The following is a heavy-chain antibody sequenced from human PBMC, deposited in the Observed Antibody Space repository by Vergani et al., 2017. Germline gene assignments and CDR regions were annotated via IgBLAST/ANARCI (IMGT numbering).Heavy chain of an antibody. J-gene: IGHJ3*02. CDR2: IIPIFGTA. CDR1: GGTFSSYV. Sequence: QVQLVQSGAEVKKPGSSVKVSCKASGGTFSSYVISWVRQVSGQGLEWMGRIIPIFGTANYAQKFQGRVTIAADESTSPAYMRLSSLRSEDTAVYYCASMAYRFSDVLETFDWVLPDAFDIWGQGTMVTVSS. CDR3: ASMAYRFSDVLETFDWVLPDAFDI. V-gene: IGHV1-69*13. D-gene: IGHD3-9*01.